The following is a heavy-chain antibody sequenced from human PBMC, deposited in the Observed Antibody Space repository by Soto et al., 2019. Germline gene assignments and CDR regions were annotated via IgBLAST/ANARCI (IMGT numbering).Heavy chain of an antibody. CDR3: ARGEPHHYFDY. D-gene: IGHD3-16*01. Sequence: GGSLRLSCAASGFTFSSYAMHWVRQAPGKGLEYVSAISSNGGSTYYANSVKGRFTISSDTSKNTLYLQMNSLRVEDTAVYYCARGEPHHYFDYWGQGTLVTVSS. CDR2: ISSNGGST. V-gene: IGHV3-64*01. J-gene: IGHJ4*02. CDR1: GFTFSSYA.